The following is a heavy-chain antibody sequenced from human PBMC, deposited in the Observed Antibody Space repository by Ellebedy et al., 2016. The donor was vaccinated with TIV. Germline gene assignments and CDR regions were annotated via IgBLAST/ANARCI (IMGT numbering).Heavy chain of an antibody. CDR3: ASGLSTGGYYFDY. V-gene: IGHV4-39*07. D-gene: IGHD2-8*02. Sequence: MPSETLSLTCTVSGGPITTTSYYWGWIRQSPGKGLEWIGSIYDRGSTYYTPSLKSRATISLDTSKNQFSLKLTSVTAADTAVHYCASGLSTGGYYFDYWGRGTLVPVSS. CDR2: IYDRGST. CDR1: GGPITTTSYY. J-gene: IGHJ4*02.